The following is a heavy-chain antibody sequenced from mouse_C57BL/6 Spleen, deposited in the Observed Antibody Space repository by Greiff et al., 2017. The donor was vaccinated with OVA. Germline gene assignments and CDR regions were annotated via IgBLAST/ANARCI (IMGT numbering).Heavy chain of an antibody. V-gene: IGHV1-15*01. CDR3: TRDPLTYGSSYHDWYFDV. CDR1: GYTFTDYE. Sequence: QVQLQQSGAELVRPGASVTLSCKASGYTFTDYEMHWVKQTPVHGLEWIGAIDPETGGTAYNQKFKGKAILTADKSSSTAYMELRSLTSEDSAVYYCTRDPLTYGSSYHDWYFDVWGTGTTVTVSS. CDR2: IDPETGGT. J-gene: IGHJ1*03. D-gene: IGHD1-1*01.